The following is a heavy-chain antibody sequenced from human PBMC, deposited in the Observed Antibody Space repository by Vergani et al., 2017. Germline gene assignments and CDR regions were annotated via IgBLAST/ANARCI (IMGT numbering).Heavy chain of an antibody. CDR3: TRDQKAVAGFYYYYGMDV. CDR1: GFTFSSYA. V-gene: IGHV3-49*04. D-gene: IGHD6-19*01. Sequence: VQLVESGGGVVQPGRSLRLSCAASGFTFSSYAMSWVRQAPGKGLEWVGFIRSKAYGGTTEYAASVKGRFTISRDDSKSIAYLQMNSLKTEDTAVYYCTRDQKAVAGFYYYYGMDVWGQGTTVTVSS. CDR2: IRSKAYGGTT. J-gene: IGHJ6*02.